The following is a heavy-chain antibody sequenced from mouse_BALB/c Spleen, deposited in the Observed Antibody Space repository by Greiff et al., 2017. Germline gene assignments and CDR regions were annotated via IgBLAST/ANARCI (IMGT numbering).Heavy chain of an antibody. J-gene: IGHJ4*01. CDR1: GFTFSSYA. CDR3: AVRRYAMDY. CDR2: ISSGGSYT. Sequence: DVQLVESGGGLVKPGGSLKLSCAASGFTFSSYAMSWVRQSPEKRLEWVAEISSGGSYTYYPDTVTGRFTISRDNAKNTLYLEMSSLRSEDTAMYYCAVRRYAMDYWGQGTSVTVSS. V-gene: IGHV5-9-4*01. D-gene: IGHD2-14*01.